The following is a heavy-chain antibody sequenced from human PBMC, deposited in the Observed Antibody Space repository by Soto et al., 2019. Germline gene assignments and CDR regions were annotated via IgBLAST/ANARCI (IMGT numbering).Heavy chain of an antibody. J-gene: IGHJ4*02. D-gene: IGHD3-16*01. V-gene: IGHV3-21*01. Sequence: GGSLRLSCAASGVTFSSYSMNWVRQAPGKGLEWVSSISSSSSYIYYADSVKGRFTISRDNAKNSLYLQMNSLRAEDTAVYYCARSRMADYHSLDYWGQGTLVTVSS. CDR3: ARSRMADYHSLDY. CDR2: ISSSSSYI. CDR1: GVTFSSYS.